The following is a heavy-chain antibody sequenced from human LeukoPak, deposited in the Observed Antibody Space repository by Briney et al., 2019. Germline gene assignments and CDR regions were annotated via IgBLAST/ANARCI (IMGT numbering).Heavy chain of an antibody. CDR3: AKGWSELPAALIDY. V-gene: IGHV3-23*01. CDR1: GFTFSSYA. CDR2: ISGSVGST. J-gene: IGHJ4*02. D-gene: IGHD2-2*01. Sequence: PGGSLRLSCAASGFTFSSYAMCWVRQAPGKGLEWGSAISGSVGSTYYADSVKGLFTISRDNSKNTLYLQMNSLRAQDTAVYYCAKGWSELPAALIDYGGQGTLV.